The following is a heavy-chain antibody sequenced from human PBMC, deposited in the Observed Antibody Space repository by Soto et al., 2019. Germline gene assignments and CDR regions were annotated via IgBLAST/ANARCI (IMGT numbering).Heavy chain of an antibody. CDR1: GGSISSGGYY. Sequence: SETLSLTCTVSGGSISSGGYYWSWIRQHPGKGLEWIGYIYYSGSTYYNPSLKSRVTISVDTSKNQFSLKLSSVTAADTAVYYCARVSIYGDYGGGFLDYWGQGTLVTVSS. V-gene: IGHV4-31*03. CDR3: ARVSIYGDYGGGFLDY. D-gene: IGHD4-17*01. J-gene: IGHJ4*02. CDR2: IYYSGST.